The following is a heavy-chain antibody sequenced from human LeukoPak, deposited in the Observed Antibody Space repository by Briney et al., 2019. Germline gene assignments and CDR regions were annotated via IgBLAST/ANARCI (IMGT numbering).Heavy chain of an antibody. CDR3: ARLGGYISSGYNGIFDY. CDR2: IYYSGST. J-gene: IGHJ4*02. V-gene: IGHV4-39*01. D-gene: IGHD3-22*01. CDR1: SGSISSYY. Sequence: SETLSLTCTVSSGSISSYYWGWIRQPPGKGLEWIGSIYYSGSTYYNPSLKSRVTISVDTSKNQFSLKLSSVTAADTAVYYCARLGGYISSGYNGIFDYWGQGTLVTVSS.